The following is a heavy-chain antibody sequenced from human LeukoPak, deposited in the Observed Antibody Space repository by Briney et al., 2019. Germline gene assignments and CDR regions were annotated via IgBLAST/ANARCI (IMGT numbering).Heavy chain of an antibody. V-gene: IGHV4-59*01. CDR2: IYYSGST. J-gene: IGHJ4*02. D-gene: IGHD1-1*01. Sequence: SETLSLTCTVSGGSISSYYWSWIRQPPGKGLEWIGYIYYSGSTNYNPSLKSRVTISVDTSKNQLSLKLSSVTAADTAVYYCARGLRTLGYNPPFDYWGQGTLVTVSS. CDR1: GGSISSYY. CDR3: ARGLRTLGYNPPFDY.